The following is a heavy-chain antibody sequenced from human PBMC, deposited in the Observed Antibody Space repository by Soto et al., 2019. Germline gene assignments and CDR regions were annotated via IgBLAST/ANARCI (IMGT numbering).Heavy chain of an antibody. D-gene: IGHD3-10*01. Sequence: SETLSLTCTVSNDSISPYYWSWIRQPPGKGLEWIGFIYYSGSTTYNPSLKSRVTISVDTSKNQFSLKLNSVTAADTAVYYCARESYYGSGATVVGYWGLGTLVTVS. J-gene: IGHJ4*02. CDR3: ARESYYGSGATVVGY. CDR1: NDSISPYY. CDR2: IYYSGST. V-gene: IGHV4-59*01.